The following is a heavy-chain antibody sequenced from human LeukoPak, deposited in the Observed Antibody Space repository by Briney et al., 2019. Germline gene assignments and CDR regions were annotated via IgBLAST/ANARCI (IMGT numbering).Heavy chain of an antibody. CDR1: GYTFTSYD. J-gene: IGHJ5*02. Sequence: ASVKVSCKASGYTFTSYDINWERQATGQGLEWMGWMNPNSGNTGYAQKFQGRVTMTRNTSISTAYMELSSLRSEDTAVYYCAGSGYYTRWFDPWGQGTLVTVSS. CDR2: MNPNSGNT. CDR3: AGSGYYTRWFDP. V-gene: IGHV1-8*01. D-gene: IGHD3-3*01.